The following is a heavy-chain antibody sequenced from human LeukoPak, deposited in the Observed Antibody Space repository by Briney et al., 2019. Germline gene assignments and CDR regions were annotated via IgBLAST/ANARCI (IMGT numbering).Heavy chain of an antibody. CDR1: GFTFSNAW. J-gene: IGHJ4*02. V-gene: IGHV3-15*01. Sequence: GGSLRLSCAASGFTFSNAWMSWVRQAPGKGVEGVGRIKRKTDGGTTDYAAPVKGRFTISGDDSKNTLYLQMNSLKTEDTAVYYCTSTIIVVPAVPDYWGQGTLVTVSS. D-gene: IGHD2-2*01. CDR2: IKRKTDGGTT. CDR3: TSTIIVVPAVPDY.